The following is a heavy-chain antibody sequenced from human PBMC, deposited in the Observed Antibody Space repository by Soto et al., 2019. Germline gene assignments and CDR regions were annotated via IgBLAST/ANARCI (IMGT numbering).Heavy chain of an antibody. V-gene: IGHV1-69*12. D-gene: IGHD3-9*01. CDR3: ASVPDDISYGWYFDL. CDR2: IIPIFGTA. Sequence: QVQLVQSGAEVKKPGSSVNVSCKASGGTFSSYAISWVRQAPGQGLEWMGGIIPIFGTANYAQKFQGRVTITADESTSTAYMELSSLRSEDTAVYYCASVPDDISYGWYFDLWGRGTLVTVSS. J-gene: IGHJ2*01. CDR1: GGTFSSYA.